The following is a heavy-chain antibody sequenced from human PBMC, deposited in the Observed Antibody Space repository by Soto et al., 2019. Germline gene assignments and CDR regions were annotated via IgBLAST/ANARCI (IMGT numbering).Heavy chain of an antibody. CDR1: GGSISSGVYY. J-gene: IGHJ6*02. CDR2: IYYSGIT. V-gene: IGHV4-31*03. D-gene: IGHD2-2*01. CDR3: ERVYIVVVPAAKHYSGMDV. Sequence: SETLSLTCTVSGGSISSGVYYWSWIRHHPGKGLEWIGHIYYSGITYYNPSLKSRVTISVDTSKHQFSLKLSSVTAADTAVYYCERVYIVVVPAAKHYSGMDVWGQGTTVPVSS.